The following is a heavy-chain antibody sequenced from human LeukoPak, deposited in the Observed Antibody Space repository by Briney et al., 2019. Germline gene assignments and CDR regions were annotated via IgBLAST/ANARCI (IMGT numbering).Heavy chain of an antibody. D-gene: IGHD2-15*01. CDR1: GFTFSGYA. J-gene: IGHJ4*02. V-gene: IGHV3-23*01. Sequence: GGSLRLSCAASGFTFSGYAMSWVRQAPGKGLEWVSGISGSGGGTYYADSVKGRFTISRDNSKNTLYLQMISLRAEDTAVYYCAKSRVVVAATECDYWGQGNLVSVSS. CDR3: AKSRVVVAATECDY. CDR2: ISGSGGGT.